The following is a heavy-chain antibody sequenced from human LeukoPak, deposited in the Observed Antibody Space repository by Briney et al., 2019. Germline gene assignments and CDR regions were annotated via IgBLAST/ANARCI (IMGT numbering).Heavy chain of an antibody. CDR1: GYTFTSYG. V-gene: IGHV1-8*01. D-gene: IGHD4-17*01. J-gene: IGHJ6*02. CDR2: MNPNSGNT. Sequence: GASVKVSCKASGYTFTSYGINWVRQASGQGLEWMGSMNPNSGNTGYAQKFQGRVTMTRNTSISTAYMELSSLRSEDTAVYYCASEDRLRDYYYGMDVWGQGTTVTVSS. CDR3: ASEDRLRDYYYGMDV.